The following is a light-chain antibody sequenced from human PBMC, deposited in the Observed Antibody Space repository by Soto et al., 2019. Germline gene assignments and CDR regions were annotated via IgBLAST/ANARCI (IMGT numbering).Light chain of an antibody. CDR1: SGHSSYA. Sequence: QSVLTQSPSASASLGASVKLTCTLSSGHSSYAIAWHQQQPEKGPRYLMNVNSDGSHSKGDGIPDRFSDSSSGAERYLTISSLQSEDEADYYCQTWGTGIWVFGGGTKLTVL. V-gene: IGLV4-69*01. CDR3: QTWGTGIWV. J-gene: IGLJ3*02. CDR2: VNSDGSH.